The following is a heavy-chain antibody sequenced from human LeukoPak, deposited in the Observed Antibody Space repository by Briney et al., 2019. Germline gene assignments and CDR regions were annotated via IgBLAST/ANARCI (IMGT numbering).Heavy chain of an antibody. CDR1: GYTFTSYD. V-gene: IGHV1-8*01. J-gene: IGHJ4*02. Sequence: ASVEVSCKASGYTFTSYDINWVRQATGQGLEWMGWMNPNSGNTGYAQKFQGRVTMTRDTSTSTVYMELSSLRSEDTAVYYCARGNIVATINGDYWGQGTLVTVSS. CDR3: ARGNIVATINGDY. CDR2: MNPNSGNT. D-gene: IGHD5-12*01.